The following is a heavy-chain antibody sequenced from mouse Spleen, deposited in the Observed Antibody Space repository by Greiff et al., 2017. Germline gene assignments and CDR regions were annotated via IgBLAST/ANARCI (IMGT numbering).Heavy chain of an antibody. V-gene: IGHV3-5*01. Sequence: EVQLQESGPGLVKPSQTVFLTCTVTGISITTGNYRWSWIRQFPGNKLEWIGYIYYSGTITYNPSLTSRTTITRDTPKNQFFLEMNSLTAEDTATYYCAREITTVVPYFDYWGQGTTLTVSS. CDR2: IYYSGTI. D-gene: IGHD1-1*01. J-gene: IGHJ2*01. CDR3: AREITTVVPYFDY. CDR1: GISITTGNYR.